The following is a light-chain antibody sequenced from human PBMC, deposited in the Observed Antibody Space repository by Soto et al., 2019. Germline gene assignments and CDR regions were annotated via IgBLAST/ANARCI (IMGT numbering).Light chain of an antibody. CDR3: CSYTTTSTWV. V-gene: IGLV2-14*01. CDR1: SSDIGSYNY. Sequence: QSALTQPASVSGSPGQSITISCTGTSSDIGSYNYVSWYQQHPGKAPKLMIYEVSNRPSGVSNRLSGSKSGNTASLTISGLQAEDEADYYCCSYTTTSTWVFGGGTKLTVL. J-gene: IGLJ3*02. CDR2: EVS.